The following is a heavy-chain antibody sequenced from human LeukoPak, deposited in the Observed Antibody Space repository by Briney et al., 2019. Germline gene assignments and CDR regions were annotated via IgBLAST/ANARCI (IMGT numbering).Heavy chain of an antibody. CDR1: GFTFSSYS. J-gene: IGHJ3*02. CDR2: ISSSSSTI. D-gene: IGHD4-17*01. V-gene: IGHV3-48*02. Sequence: GGCLRLSCAASGFTFSSYSINWVRQAPGKGLEWVSYISSSSSTIYYADSVKGRFTISRDNAKNSLYLQMNSLRDEDTAVYYCARECLSGTGDYGGDDAFDIWGQGTMVTVSS. CDR3: ARECLSGTGDYGGDDAFDI.